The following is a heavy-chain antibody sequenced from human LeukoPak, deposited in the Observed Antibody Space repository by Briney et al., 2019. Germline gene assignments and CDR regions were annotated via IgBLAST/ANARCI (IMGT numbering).Heavy chain of an antibody. Sequence: SETLSLTCAVYGGSFSGYYWSWIRQPPGKGLEWIGEINHSGSTNYNPSLKSRVTISVDTSKNQFSLKLSSVTAADTAVYYCARQHSSGYHDYWGQGTLVTVSS. CDR1: GGSFSGYY. CDR3: ARQHSSGYHDY. J-gene: IGHJ4*02. D-gene: IGHD3-22*01. V-gene: IGHV4-34*01. CDR2: INHSGST.